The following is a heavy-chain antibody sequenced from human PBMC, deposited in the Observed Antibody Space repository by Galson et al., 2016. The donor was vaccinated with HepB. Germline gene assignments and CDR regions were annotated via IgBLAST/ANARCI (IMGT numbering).Heavy chain of an antibody. D-gene: IGHD4-17*01. V-gene: IGHV3-23*01. Sequence: SLRLSCASSGFVFKSYAMSWVRQAPGKGLEWVSSLSVISGDSPKYTDYVKGRFIMSRDNSRDTLHLQMNGLQAEDTAVYYCAKLGTTVLTPVTFWGQGILVSVSS. CDR2: LSVISGDSP. CDR3: AKLGTTVLTPVTF. J-gene: IGHJ4*02. CDR1: GFVFKSYA.